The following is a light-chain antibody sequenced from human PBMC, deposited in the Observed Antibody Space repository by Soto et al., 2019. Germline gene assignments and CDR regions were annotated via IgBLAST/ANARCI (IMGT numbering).Light chain of an antibody. V-gene: IGKV3-11*01. CDR3: QQRSNWPIT. J-gene: IGKJ5*01. CDR2: DAS. CDR1: QSVSSY. Sequence: EIVLTQSPATLSLSPGERATLSCRASQSVSSYLAWYQQKPGQAPRLLIYDASNRATGIPARFSGSGPGTDFPLTISSLEPEDFAVYYSQQRSNWPITFGQGTRLEIK.